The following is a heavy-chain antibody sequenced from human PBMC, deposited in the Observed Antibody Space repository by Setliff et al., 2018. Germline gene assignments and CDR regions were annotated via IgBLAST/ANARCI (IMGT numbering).Heavy chain of an antibody. D-gene: IGHD5-18*01. V-gene: IGHV3-11*03. CDR1: GFTFSDYY. J-gene: IGHJ4*02. CDR2: ISARTGLT. Sequence: GGSLRLSCVASGFTFSDYYISWVRQAPGKGLEWVSGISARTGLTYYADSVKGRFTMSRDISKNTVYLHMTSLRAEDTAMYYCAKRGDTRTFDYWGQGTLVTVSS. CDR3: AKRGDTRTFDY.